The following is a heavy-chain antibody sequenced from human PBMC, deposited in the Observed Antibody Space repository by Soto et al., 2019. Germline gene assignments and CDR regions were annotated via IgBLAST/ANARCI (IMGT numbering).Heavy chain of an antibody. CDR3: AKDQEGYSGSYYGY. V-gene: IGHV3-23*01. CDR2: TSGSGGST. CDR1: GFTFRSYA. J-gene: IGHJ4*02. Sequence: GASLRLSCAASGFTFRSYAMSWVREAPGKGLEWVSATSGSGGSTYYADSVKGRFTISRDNSKNTLYLQINSARAEDTAVYYCAKDQEGYSGSYYGYWGQGTLVTVYS. D-gene: IGHD1-26*01.